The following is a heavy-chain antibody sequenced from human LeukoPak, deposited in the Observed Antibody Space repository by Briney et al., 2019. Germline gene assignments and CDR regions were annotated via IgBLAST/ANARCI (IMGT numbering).Heavy chain of an antibody. D-gene: IGHD3-3*01. V-gene: IGHV5-51*01. CDR1: RYNISDFSDYW. Sequence: GESLKISCKDSRYNISDFSDYWIAWVRQLPGKGLEWLGFVYLGGSSARYSPSFQGQLTISADKSINTAYLQWRSLRASDSAMYYCGRVPTIFGVVVDSWGQGTLVTVSS. J-gene: IGHJ5*01. CDR2: VYLGGSSA. CDR3: GRVPTIFGVVVDS.